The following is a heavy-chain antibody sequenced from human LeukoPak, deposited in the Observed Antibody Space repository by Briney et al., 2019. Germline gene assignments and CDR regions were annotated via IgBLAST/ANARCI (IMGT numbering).Heavy chain of an antibody. D-gene: IGHD3-22*01. CDR1: GGSFSGYY. CDR2: INHSGST. Sequence: KTSETLSLTCAVYGGSFSGYYWSWIRQPPGKGLEWIGEINHSGSTNYNPSLKSRVTISVDTSKNQFSLKLSSVTAADTAVYYCARGGSGYYYDSSGYSYYFDYWGQGTLVTVSS. CDR3: ARGGSGYYYDSSGYSYYFDY. V-gene: IGHV4-34*01. J-gene: IGHJ4*02.